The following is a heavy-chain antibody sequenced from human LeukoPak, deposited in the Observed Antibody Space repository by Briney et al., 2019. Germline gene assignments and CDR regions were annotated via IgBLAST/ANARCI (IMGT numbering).Heavy chain of an antibody. CDR3: ATRSTGVAATFDC. CDR2: INPSSGAT. J-gene: IGHJ4*02. Sequence: ASVKVSCKTSGYTFTSYYIHWVRQAPGQGLEWMGIINPSSGATNYAQKFQDRVTMTRDTSTSTVYMELSSQTSEDTAVYYCATRSTGVAATFDCWGQGALVTVSS. V-gene: IGHV1-46*01. CDR1: GYTFTSYY. D-gene: IGHD2-15*01.